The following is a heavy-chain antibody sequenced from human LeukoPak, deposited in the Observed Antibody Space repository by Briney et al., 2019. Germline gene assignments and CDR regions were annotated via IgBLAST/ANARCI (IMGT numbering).Heavy chain of an antibody. CDR3: ASLPHTNYYGSGSYYNS. Sequence: SETLSLTCTVSGGSISSSSYYWGWIRQPPGKGLEWIESIYYSGSTYYNPSLKSRVTISVDTSKNQFSLKLSSVTAADTAVYYCASLPHTNYYGSGSYYNSWGQGTLVTVSS. CDR1: GGSISSSSYY. CDR2: IYYSGST. J-gene: IGHJ4*02. D-gene: IGHD3-10*01. V-gene: IGHV4-39*01.